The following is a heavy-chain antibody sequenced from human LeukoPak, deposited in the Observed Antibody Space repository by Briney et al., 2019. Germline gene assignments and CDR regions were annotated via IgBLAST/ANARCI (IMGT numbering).Heavy chain of an antibody. CDR3: ARDFDRYSSSWYTK. J-gene: IGHJ4*02. D-gene: IGHD6-13*01. Sequence: SETLSLTCTVSGGSISSYYWSWIRQPAGKGLEWIGRIYTSGSTNYNPSLKSRVTMSVDTSKNQFSLKLSSVTAADTAVYYCARDFDRYSSSWYTKWGQGTLVTVSS. V-gene: IGHV4-4*07. CDR1: GGSISSYY. CDR2: IYTSGST.